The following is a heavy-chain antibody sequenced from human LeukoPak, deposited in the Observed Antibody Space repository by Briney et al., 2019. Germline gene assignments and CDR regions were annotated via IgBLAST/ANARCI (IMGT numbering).Heavy chain of an antibody. V-gene: IGHV3-21*01. CDR3: GRAFPPLRTAAAGDY. J-gene: IGHJ4*02. Sequence: AGSLRLSCTASGFTFSDCDMNWFRQAPGKGLEWVSSISYRTSHIYYADSVKGRFTISRDNAKNSLYLQMDSLRAEDTAVYFCGRAFPPLRTAAAGDYWGQGTLVTVSS. CDR1: GFTFSDCD. D-gene: IGHD6-13*01. CDR2: ISYRTSHI.